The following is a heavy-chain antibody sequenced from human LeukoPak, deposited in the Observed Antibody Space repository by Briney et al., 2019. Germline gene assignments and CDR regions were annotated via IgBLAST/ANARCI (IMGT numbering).Heavy chain of an antibody. V-gene: IGHV3-7*01. Sequence: GGSLRLSCAASGFTFSSYWMTWVRQAPGKGLEWVANIKQDGSEKYYVDSVKGRFTISRDNAKNSLYLQMNSLRAEDTAVYYCARDGVRFLEWLNTYYMDVWGKGTTVTVSS. CDR3: ARDGVRFLEWLNTYYMDV. CDR2: IKQDGSEK. CDR1: GFTFSSYW. J-gene: IGHJ6*03. D-gene: IGHD3-3*01.